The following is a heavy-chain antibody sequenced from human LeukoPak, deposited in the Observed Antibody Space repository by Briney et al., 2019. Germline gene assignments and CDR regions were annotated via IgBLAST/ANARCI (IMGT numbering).Heavy chain of an antibody. CDR1: GYTSTSYG. CDR3: ARGRLYCSSTSCYGDAFDI. Sequence: ASVKVSCKASGYTSTSYGISWVRQAPGQGLEWMGWISAYNGNTNYAQKLQGRVTMTTDTSTSTAYMELRSLRSDDTAVYYCARGRLYCSSTSCYGDAFDIWGQGTMVTVSS. J-gene: IGHJ3*02. CDR2: ISAYNGNT. D-gene: IGHD2-2*01. V-gene: IGHV1-18*01.